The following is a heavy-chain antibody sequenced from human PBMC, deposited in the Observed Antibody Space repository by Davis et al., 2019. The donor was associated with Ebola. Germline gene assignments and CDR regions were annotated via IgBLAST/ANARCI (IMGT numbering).Heavy chain of an antibody. CDR2: INHSGST. V-gene: IGHV4-34*01. Sequence: SETLSLTCTVSGGSISSYYWSWIRQPPGKGLEWIGEINHSGSTNYNPSLKSRVTISVDTSKNQFPLKLSSVTAAETAVYYCARGDIVIVPTVAYYYHGMDVWGQGTTVTVSS. CDR3: ARGDIVIVPTVAYYYHGMDV. CDR1: GGSISSYY. J-gene: IGHJ6*01. D-gene: IGHD2/OR15-2a*01.